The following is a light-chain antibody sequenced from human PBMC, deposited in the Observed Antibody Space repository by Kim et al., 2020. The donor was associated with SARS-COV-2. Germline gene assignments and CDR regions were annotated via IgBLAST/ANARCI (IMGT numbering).Light chain of an antibody. CDR1: EVAFDY. J-gene: IGLJ2*01. CDR2: PDN. CDR3: QAWDSSTAV. Sequence: VSPGQTASITCCVDEVAFDYACWNQQKPGQSPVLLIEPDNKRPSGIPGRFSGASSVNSATLTISENQAMDEAYYYCQAWDSSTAVFGGGTQLTVL. V-gene: IGLV3-1*01.